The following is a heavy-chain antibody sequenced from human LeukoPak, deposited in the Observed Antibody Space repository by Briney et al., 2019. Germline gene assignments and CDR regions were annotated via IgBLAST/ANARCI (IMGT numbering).Heavy chain of an antibody. V-gene: IGHV4-59*01. J-gene: IGHJ4*02. CDR1: GGSISSYY. CDR3: ARDTYSSGWYDY. Sequence: SETLSLTCTVSGGSISSYYWSWIRQPPGKGLEWIGYIYYSGSTNYNPSLKSRVTISVDTSKNQFSLKLSSVTAADTAVYYCARDTYSSGWYDYWGQGTLVTVFS. CDR2: IYYSGST. D-gene: IGHD6-19*01.